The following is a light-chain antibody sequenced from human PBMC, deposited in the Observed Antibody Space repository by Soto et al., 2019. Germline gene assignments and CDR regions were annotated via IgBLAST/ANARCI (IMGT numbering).Light chain of an antibody. Sequence: QSALTQPASVSGSPGQSITISCTGTSSDVGGYNYVSWYQQHPGKAPKLMIYEVSNRPSGASNRFSGSKSGNTASLTISGLQAEDEADYYRSSYTSSSTRVFGGGTKLTVL. J-gene: IGLJ3*02. CDR2: EVS. CDR3: SSYTSSSTRV. V-gene: IGLV2-14*01. CDR1: SSDVGGYNY.